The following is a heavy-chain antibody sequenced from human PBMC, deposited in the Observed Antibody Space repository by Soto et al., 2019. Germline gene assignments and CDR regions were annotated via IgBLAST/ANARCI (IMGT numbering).Heavy chain of an antibody. Sequence: QVQLVQSGAEVKKPGASVKVSCKASGYTFTSYGISWVRQAPGQGLEWMGWISTYNRNTRYAQKLQGRVTMTTDTSTSRAYMELRSLRTDDTAVYYCARGWGSYYSNWFGPWGQGTLVTVSS. CDR1: GYTFTSYG. CDR2: ISTYNRNT. D-gene: IGHD4-4*01. J-gene: IGHJ5*02. CDR3: ARGWGSYYSNWFGP. V-gene: IGHV1-18*01.